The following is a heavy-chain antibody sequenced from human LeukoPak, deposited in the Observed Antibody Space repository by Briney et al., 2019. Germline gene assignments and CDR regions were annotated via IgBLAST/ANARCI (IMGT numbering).Heavy chain of an antibody. CDR1: GYIFTGYY. J-gene: IGHJ4*02. V-gene: IGHV1-2*04. D-gene: IGHD3-22*01. CDR2: INPNRGGK. CDR3: ATDAYYYDSSGYSASVHYFYY. Sequence: GASVKVSCKASGYIFTGYYMHWVRQAPGQRREWMGRINPNRGGKNYAQKLHGWVTKAGDTYISTANMELSRLRSDDTAVYYSATDAYYYDSSGYSASVHYFYYWGQGTLVTVSS.